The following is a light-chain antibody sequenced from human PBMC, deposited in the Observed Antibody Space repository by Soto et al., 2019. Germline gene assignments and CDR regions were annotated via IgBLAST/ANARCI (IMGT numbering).Light chain of an antibody. CDR2: DAS. CDR3: QQYGSLIT. CDR1: QSVSNS. V-gene: IGKV3-20*01. Sequence: EIVLTQSPATLSLSPGERATLSCRASQSVSNSLAWYQQKPGQAPRLLIYDASSRATGIPDRFSGSGSGTDFTLTISRLEPEDFAVYFCQQYGSLITFGQGTRLEIK. J-gene: IGKJ5*01.